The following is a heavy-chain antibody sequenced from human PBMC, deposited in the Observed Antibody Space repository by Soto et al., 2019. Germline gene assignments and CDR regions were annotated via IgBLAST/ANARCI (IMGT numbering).Heavy chain of an antibody. CDR2: ISAYNGNT. Sequence: ASVKVSCKASGYTFTSYGISWVRQAPGQGLEWMGWISAYNGNTNYAQKLQGRVTMTTDTSTSTAYMELRSLRSDDTAVYYCARGRGDIVVVPAAIQGIAVAGPSDAFDIWGQGTMVTVSS. D-gene: IGHD2-2*01. CDR1: GYTFTSYG. J-gene: IGHJ3*02. CDR3: ARGRGDIVVVPAAIQGIAVAGPSDAFDI. V-gene: IGHV1-18*01.